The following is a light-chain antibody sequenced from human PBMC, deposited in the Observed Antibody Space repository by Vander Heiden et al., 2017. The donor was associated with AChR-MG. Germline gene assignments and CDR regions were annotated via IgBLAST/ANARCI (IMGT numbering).Light chain of an antibody. V-gene: IGKV3-15*01. Sequence: EIVMTQSPATLSVSPGESATLPCRASQSVSSNFAWYQQKPGQAPRLLIYCASTRATGIPARFSGSGSGTEFTLTISSLQSEDFAVYYCQQYNNWPFTFGPGTKVDIK. CDR3: QQYNNWPFT. CDR2: CAS. CDR1: QSVSSN. J-gene: IGKJ3*01.